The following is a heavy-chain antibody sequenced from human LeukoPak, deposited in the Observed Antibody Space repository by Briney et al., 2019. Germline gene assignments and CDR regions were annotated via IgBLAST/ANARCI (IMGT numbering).Heavy chain of an antibody. J-gene: IGHJ4*02. D-gene: IGHD4-23*01. CDR2: IYKTGAT. CDR3: ARGAHKRDDYGGFFDY. V-gene: IGHV3-66*01. CDR1: GITASSNF. Sequence: GGSLRLSCAASGITASSNFMIWVRQAPGKGLECVSVIYKTGATHYADSVKGRFTISRDNSNNTLSLHMNSLTVEDTAVYYCARGAHKRDDYGGFFDYWGQGTLVTVSS.